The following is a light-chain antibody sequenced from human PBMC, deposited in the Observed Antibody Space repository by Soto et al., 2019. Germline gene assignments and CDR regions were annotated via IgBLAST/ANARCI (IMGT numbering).Light chain of an antibody. Sequence: EVVLTQSPGTLSLSPGERATLSCRASQSISSTYLAWYQQKPGQAPRLLIYGASSRATGIPDRFSGSGSATDVALTISRLEPEDFSVYYCQQYGRSQRTFGQGTKLEIK. CDR3: QQYGRSQRT. CDR1: QSISSTY. J-gene: IGKJ2*01. CDR2: GAS. V-gene: IGKV3-20*01.